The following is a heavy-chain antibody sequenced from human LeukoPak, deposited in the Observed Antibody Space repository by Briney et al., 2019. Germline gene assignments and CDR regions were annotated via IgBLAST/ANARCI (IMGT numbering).Heavy chain of an antibody. CDR3: ARLHTDSSGYSSFDY. J-gene: IGHJ4*02. D-gene: IGHD3-22*01. CDR1: GYTFTSYY. CDR2: ISPSGGST. V-gene: IGHV1-46*01. Sequence: ASVKVSCKASGYTFTSYYMHWVRQAPGQGLEWMGIISPSGGSTSYAQKFQGRVTMTRDTSTSTVYMELSSLRSEDTAVYYCARLHTDSSGYSSFDYWGQGTLVTVSS.